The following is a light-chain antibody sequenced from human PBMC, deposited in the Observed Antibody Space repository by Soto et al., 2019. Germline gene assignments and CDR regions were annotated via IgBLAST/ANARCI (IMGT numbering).Light chain of an antibody. CDR3: QQYNHWTSIT. V-gene: IGKV3-15*01. J-gene: IGKJ5*01. CDR1: QSISTN. CDR2: GAS. Sequence: EIVMTQSPATLSVSPGERAILSCSASQSISTNVDWYQQRPGQAPRLLIYGASTRATDIPARFSGSGSGTEFTLTISSLQSEDFAISYCQQYNHWTSITFGQGTRLEF.